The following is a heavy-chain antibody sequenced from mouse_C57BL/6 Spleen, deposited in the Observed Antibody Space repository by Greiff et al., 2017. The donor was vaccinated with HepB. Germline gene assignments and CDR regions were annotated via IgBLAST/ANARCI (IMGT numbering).Heavy chain of an antibody. J-gene: IGHJ2*01. CDR2: IDPSDSYT. CDR1: GYTFTSYW. Sequence: QVQLQQPGAELVMPGASVKLSCKASGYTFTSYWMHWVKQRPGQGLEWIGEIDPSDSYTNYNQKFKGKSTLTVDKSSSTAYMQLSSLTSEDSAVYYCARKGVVARGDYFDYWGQGTTLTVSS. CDR3: ARKGVVARGDYFDY. V-gene: IGHV1-69*01. D-gene: IGHD1-1*01.